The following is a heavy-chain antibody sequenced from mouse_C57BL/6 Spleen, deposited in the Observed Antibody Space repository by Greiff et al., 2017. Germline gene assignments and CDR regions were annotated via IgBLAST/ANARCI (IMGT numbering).Heavy chain of an antibody. V-gene: IGHV1-7*01. CDR2: INPSSGYT. D-gene: IGHD2-1*01. J-gene: IGHJ4*01. Sequence: QVQLQQSGAELAKPGASVKLSCKASGYTFTSYWMHWVKQRPGQGLEWIGYINPSSGYTKYNQKFKDKATLTADKSSSTAYMQLSSLTYEDSAVYYCARGAYGNYYAMDYWGQGTSVTVSS. CDR3: ARGAYGNYYAMDY. CDR1: GYTFTSYW.